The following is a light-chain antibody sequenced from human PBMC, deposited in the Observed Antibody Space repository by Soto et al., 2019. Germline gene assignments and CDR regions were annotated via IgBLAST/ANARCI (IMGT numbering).Light chain of an antibody. Sequence: QSVLTQPASVSGSPGQSITISCTGTSSDVGGYNYVSWYQQHPGKAPNLMIYEVSNRPSGVSNRFSGSKSGNTASLTFSGLQAEDEADYYCSSYTSSSTGVFGGGTQLTVL. CDR2: EVS. V-gene: IGLV2-14*01. J-gene: IGLJ3*02. CDR1: SSDVGGYNY. CDR3: SSYTSSSTGV.